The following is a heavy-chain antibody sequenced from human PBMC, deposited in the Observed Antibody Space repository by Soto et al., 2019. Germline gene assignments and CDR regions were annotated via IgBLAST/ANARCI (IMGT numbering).Heavy chain of an antibody. V-gene: IGHV1-18*01. CDR1: GYTFSDYG. J-gene: IGHJ4*02. CDR3: ARASVEYHGSGSYYPDLDY. CDR2: ISAYNGNT. D-gene: IGHD3-10*01. Sequence: ASVKLSCKASGYTFSDYGINLVRHTPGQGLEWMGWISAYNGNTNNARKLQGRGTMTTDTSKSTAYMELRSLRSDDTAVYYCARASVEYHGSGSYYPDLDYWGRGTPVSVS.